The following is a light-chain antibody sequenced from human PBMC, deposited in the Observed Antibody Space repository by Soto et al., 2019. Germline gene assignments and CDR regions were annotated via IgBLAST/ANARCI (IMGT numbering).Light chain of an antibody. CDR3: QQYNNWPLT. CDR2: GAS. J-gene: IGKJ4*01. Sequence: EIVMTQSPATLSVSPGERATLSCRASQSVSSSLAWYHQKPGQAPRLLIYGASTRATGIPARFSGSGSGTEVTLNISSLQSEDFAVYYCQQYNNWPLTFGGGTKVEIK. V-gene: IGKV3-15*01. CDR1: QSVSSS.